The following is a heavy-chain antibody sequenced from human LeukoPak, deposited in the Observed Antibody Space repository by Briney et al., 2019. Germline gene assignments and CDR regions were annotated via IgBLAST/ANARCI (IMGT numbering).Heavy chain of an antibody. V-gene: IGHV3-64D*09. J-gene: IGHJ4*02. CDR2: IRNNVENT. Sequence: GGSLRLSCSASGFAFSSFPMHWVRQAPGKGLEYVSVIRNNVENTDYADSVKGRFTISRDNSKNTLYLHMSSLRPEDTAVYYCVKTRVGGGWYGYYLDYWGQGTLVTVSS. D-gene: IGHD6-19*01. CDR3: VKTRVGGGWYGYYLDY. CDR1: GFAFSSFP.